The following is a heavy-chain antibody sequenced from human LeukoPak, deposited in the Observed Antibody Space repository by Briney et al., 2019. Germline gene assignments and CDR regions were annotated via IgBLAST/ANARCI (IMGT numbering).Heavy chain of an antibody. D-gene: IGHD3-3*01. J-gene: IGHJ4*02. CDR1: GGSFSGYY. Sequence: SETLSLTCAVYGGSFSGYYWSWIRQPPGRGLEWIGEINHSGSTNYNPSLKSRVTISVDTSKNQFSLKLSSVTAADTAVYYCARHRYYDFRSGPGDFDYWGQGTLVTVSS. CDR3: ARHRYYDFRSGPGDFDY. V-gene: IGHV4-34*01. CDR2: INHSGST.